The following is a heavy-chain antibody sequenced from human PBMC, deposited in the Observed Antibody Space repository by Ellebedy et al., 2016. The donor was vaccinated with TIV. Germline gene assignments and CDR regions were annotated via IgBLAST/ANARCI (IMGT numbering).Heavy chain of an antibody. CDR2: LRSKTYGGTT. CDR3: TRVGSEVREGRDY. J-gene: IGHJ4*02. Sequence: PGGSLRLSCTAPGFTFGAYAMNWFRQAPGKGLEWVGFLRSKTYGGTTDYAASVKCRFTVSRDDSKSIAYLQMNSLKTEDTAVYYCTRVGSEVREGRDYWGQGTLVTVSS. D-gene: IGHD3-10*01. CDR1: GFTFGAYA. V-gene: IGHV3-49*03.